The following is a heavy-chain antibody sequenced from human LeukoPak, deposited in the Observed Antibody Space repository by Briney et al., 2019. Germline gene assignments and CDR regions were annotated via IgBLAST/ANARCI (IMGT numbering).Heavy chain of an antibody. CDR1: GGSFSGYY. J-gene: IGHJ6*02. Sequence: SETLSLTCAVYGGSFSGYYWSWIRQPPGKGLEWIGEINHSGSTNYNPSLKSRVTISVDTSKNQFSLKLSSVTAADTAVYYCARTSASHYYDSSGYAVYYYYGMDVWGQGTTVTVSS. CDR3: ARTSASHYYDSSGYAVYYYYGMDV. D-gene: IGHD3-22*01. V-gene: IGHV4-34*01. CDR2: INHSGST.